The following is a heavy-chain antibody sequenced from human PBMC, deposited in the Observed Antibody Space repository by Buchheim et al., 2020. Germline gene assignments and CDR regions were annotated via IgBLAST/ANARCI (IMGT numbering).Heavy chain of an antibody. V-gene: IGHV3-7*01. D-gene: IGHD6-13*01. CDR3: ARPPGIIAAAGTVWYFDL. CDR1: GFTFSSYW. CDR2: IKKDGSEK. J-gene: IGHJ2*01. Sequence: EVQLVESGGGLVQPGGSLRLSCAASGFTFSSYWMSWVRQAPGKGLEWVANIKKDGSEKYYVDSVKGRFTISRDNAKNSLYLQMNSLRAEDTAVYYCARPPGIIAAAGTVWYFDLWGRGTL.